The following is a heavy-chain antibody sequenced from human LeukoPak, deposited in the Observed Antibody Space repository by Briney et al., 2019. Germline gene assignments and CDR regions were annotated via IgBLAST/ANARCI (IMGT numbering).Heavy chain of an antibody. V-gene: IGHV3-23*01. J-gene: IGHJ3*02. CDR1: GFTFSSYA. CDR2: ISAPGGNT. CDR3: AKGGGYSRNAFDI. D-gene: IGHD2-15*01. Sequence: DPGGSLRLSCAASGFTFSSYALSWVRQPPGKGLEWVPTISAPGGNTYYADSVTGRFAISRDSSKSTLYLQMNSLRAEDTAVYYCAKGGGYSRNAFDIWGQGTMVTVSS.